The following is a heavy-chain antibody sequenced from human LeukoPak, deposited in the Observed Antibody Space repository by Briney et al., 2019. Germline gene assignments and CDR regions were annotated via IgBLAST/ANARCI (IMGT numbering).Heavy chain of an antibody. V-gene: IGHV3-15*01. Sequence: GGSLRLSCAASGFTFINAWMNWVRQAPGMGLEWVGRIRSKPDGGTTDYAAPVKGRFTISRDDSKNTLYLQMNSLKTEDTAVYYCTAWAPGAILDYWGQGTLVTVSS. CDR2: IRSKPDGGTT. D-gene: IGHD2-2*01. J-gene: IGHJ4*02. CDR3: TAWAPGAILDY. CDR1: GFTFINAW.